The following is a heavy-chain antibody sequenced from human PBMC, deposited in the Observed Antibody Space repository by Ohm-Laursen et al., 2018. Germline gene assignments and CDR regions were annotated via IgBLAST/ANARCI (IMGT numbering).Heavy chain of an antibody. D-gene: IGHD1-14*01. Sequence: SLRLSCAASGFTFDDYAMHWVRQAPGKGLEWVSGISWNSGSIVYADSVKGRFTISRDNAKDSLYLQMNSLRAEDTALYYCAKAHGSPTDRPIDYWGQGTLVTVSS. V-gene: IGHV3-9*01. CDR2: ISWNSGSI. CDR1: GFTFDDYA. CDR3: AKAHGSPTDRPIDY. J-gene: IGHJ4*02.